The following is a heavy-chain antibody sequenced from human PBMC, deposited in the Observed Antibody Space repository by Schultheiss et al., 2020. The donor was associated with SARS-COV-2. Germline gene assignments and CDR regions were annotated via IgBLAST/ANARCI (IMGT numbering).Heavy chain of an antibody. D-gene: IGHD1-26*01. Sequence: GGSLRLSCAASGFIFNNYGMHWVRQAPGKGLEWVSSISGSGASTYYADSVKGRFTISRDNSKNILYLQTNSLRAEDTAVYYCAKASGSYRYYYYGMDVWGQGTTVTVSS. CDR3: AKASGSYRYYYYGMDV. CDR1: GFIFNNYG. J-gene: IGHJ6*02. CDR2: ISGSGAST. V-gene: IGHV3-23*01.